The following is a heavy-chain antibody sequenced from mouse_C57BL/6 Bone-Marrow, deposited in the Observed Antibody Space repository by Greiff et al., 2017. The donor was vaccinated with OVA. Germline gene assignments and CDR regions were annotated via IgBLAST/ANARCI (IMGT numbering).Heavy chain of an antibody. J-gene: IGHJ4*01. Sequence: EVKLMESGPELVKPGASVKISCKASGYSFTDYNMNWVKQSNGKSLEWIGVINPNYGTTSYNQKFKGKATLTVDQSSSTAYMQLNSLTSEDSAVYYCARSSYFTGAMDYWGQGTSVTVSS. CDR2: INPNYGTT. CDR3: ARSSYFTGAMDY. CDR1: GYSFTDYN. D-gene: IGHD2-10*01. V-gene: IGHV1-39*01.